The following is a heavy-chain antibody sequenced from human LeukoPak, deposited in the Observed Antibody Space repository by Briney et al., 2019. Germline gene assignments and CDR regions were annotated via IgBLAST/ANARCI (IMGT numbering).Heavy chain of an antibody. Sequence: GGSLRLSCVASGFTFRTYTMNWVRQAPGKGLEWVSSISSSSSTIYYADSVKGRFTISRDNAKNSLYLQMNSLRAEDTAVYYCARVHYNTAMVDIDYWGQGTLVTVSS. V-gene: IGHV3-48*01. CDR1: GFTFRTYT. CDR3: ARVHYNTAMVDIDY. D-gene: IGHD5-18*01. CDR2: ISSSSSTI. J-gene: IGHJ4*02.